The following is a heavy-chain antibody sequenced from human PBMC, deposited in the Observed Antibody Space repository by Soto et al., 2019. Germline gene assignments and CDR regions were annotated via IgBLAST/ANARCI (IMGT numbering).Heavy chain of an antibody. J-gene: IGHJ6*02. Sequence: QITLKESGPTLVKPTQTLTLTCTFSGFSLSTSGVGVAWIRQPPGKALERLALIYWDDDKRYRPSLESRLTITKNNSKNQLVLTNTNMASVDTSPYYCACLPCSGGSCYWFAFSGMDVWGQGTTVTVSS. CDR2: IYWDDDK. D-gene: IGHD2-15*01. CDR1: GFSLSTSGVG. V-gene: IGHV2-5*02. CDR3: ACLPCSGGSCYWFAFSGMDV.